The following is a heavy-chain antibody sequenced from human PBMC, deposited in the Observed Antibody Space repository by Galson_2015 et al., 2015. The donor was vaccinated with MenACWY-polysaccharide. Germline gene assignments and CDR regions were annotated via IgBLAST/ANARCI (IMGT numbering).Heavy chain of an antibody. V-gene: IGHV3-33*01. CDR2: IQYDGSKI. D-gene: IGHD2-15*01. CDR1: GSRFSHSG. J-gene: IGHJ3*02. Sequence: SLRLSCAASGSRFSHSGMYWVRQAPGKGLEWVAVIQYDGSKIVYADSVKGRFTISRDNSKNTLFLEMNSLGAEDTAVYYCAREGSRIVFYAFDTWGQGTMVTVSS. CDR3: AREGSRIVFYAFDT.